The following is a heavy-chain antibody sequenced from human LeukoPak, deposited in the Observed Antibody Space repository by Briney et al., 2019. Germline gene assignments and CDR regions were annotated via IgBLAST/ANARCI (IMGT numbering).Heavy chain of an antibody. CDR1: GGSISSYY. CDR2: VYYSGTT. V-gene: IGHV4-59*01. J-gene: IGHJ4*02. Sequence: PSETLSLTCTVSGGSISSYYWSWIRQPPGKGLGWIGYVYYSGTTNYNPSLKSRVIISVDTSKNQFSLNLSPVIAADTAVYYCARVGVDYSGNIIKYYFDYWGQGTLVTVSS. D-gene: IGHD4-23*01. CDR3: ARVGVDYSGNIIKYYFDY.